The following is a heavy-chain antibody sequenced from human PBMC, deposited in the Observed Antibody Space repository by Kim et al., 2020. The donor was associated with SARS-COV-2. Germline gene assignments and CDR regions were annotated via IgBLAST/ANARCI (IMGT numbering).Heavy chain of an antibody. D-gene: IGHD1-26*01. V-gene: IGHV3-30*18. Sequence: GGSLRLSCAASGFTFSSYGMHWVRQAPGKGLEWVAVISYDGSNKYYADSVKGRFTISRDNSKNTLYLQMNSLRAEDTAVYYCAKGGAARPIPYIHYWGQGTLVTVSS. CDR1: GFTFSSYG. CDR3: AKGGAARPIPYIHY. J-gene: IGHJ4*02. CDR2: ISYDGSNK.